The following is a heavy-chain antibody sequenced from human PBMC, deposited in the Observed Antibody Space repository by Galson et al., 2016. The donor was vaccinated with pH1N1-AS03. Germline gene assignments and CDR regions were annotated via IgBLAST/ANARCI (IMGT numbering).Heavy chain of an antibody. J-gene: IGHJ4*02. Sequence: SVKVSCKASGHNFTNYAIHWVRQAPGQRLEWMGWINVGSGNTKYSQKFQGRVTMTRDTSASTAYMELSSLTSDDTSVYYCARGFLGAVIDYWGQGSLVTVSS. CDR1: GHNFTNYA. D-gene: IGHD3-16*01. CDR3: ARGFLGAVIDY. V-gene: IGHV1-3*01. CDR2: INVGSGNT.